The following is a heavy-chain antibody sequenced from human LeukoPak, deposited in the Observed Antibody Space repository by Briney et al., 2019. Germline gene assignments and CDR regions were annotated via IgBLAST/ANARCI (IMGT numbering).Heavy chain of an antibody. D-gene: IGHD5-24*01. V-gene: IGHV1-69*01. CDR3: ARGSKEDGYPWGDY. CDR2: IIPIFGTA. Sequence: PGGSLRLSCAASGFTFSSYAMSWVRQAPGKGLEWMGGIIPIFGTANYAQKFQGRVTITADESTSTAYMELSSLRSEDTAVYYCARGSKEDGYPWGDYWGQGTLVTVSS. J-gene: IGHJ4*02. CDR1: GFTFSSYA.